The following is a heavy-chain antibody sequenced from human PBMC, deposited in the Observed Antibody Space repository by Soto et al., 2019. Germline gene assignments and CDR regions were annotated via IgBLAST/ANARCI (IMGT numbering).Heavy chain of an antibody. CDR1: GRSFSRYY. Sequence: SETLSLTCALYGRSFSRYYWSWIRRPPVKGLEWIGEINHSGSTNYNPSLRSRAPISVDTSRNQFSLKLSPVTAADPAATYSARGLEQWMVRVYPRGGHYCMDVWGQGTTVTVSS. CDR2: INHSGST. J-gene: IGHJ6*02. V-gene: IGHV4-34*01. CDR3: ARGLEQWMVRVYPRGGHYCMDV. D-gene: IGHD6-19*01.